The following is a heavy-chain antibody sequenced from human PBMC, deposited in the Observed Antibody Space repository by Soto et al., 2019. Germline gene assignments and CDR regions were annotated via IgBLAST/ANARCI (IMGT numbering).Heavy chain of an antibody. Sequence: QVQLVQSGAEVKKPGASVKVSCKASGYTFTSYGISWVRQAPGQGLEWMGWISAYNGNTNYAQKLQGRVTXNTNTXXSTAYMELRSLRSDDTAVYYCARGPSIAAAGPFDYWGQGTLVTVSS. CDR3: ARGPSIAAAGPFDY. D-gene: IGHD6-13*01. J-gene: IGHJ4*02. CDR2: ISAYNGNT. CDR1: GYTFTSYG. V-gene: IGHV1-18*01.